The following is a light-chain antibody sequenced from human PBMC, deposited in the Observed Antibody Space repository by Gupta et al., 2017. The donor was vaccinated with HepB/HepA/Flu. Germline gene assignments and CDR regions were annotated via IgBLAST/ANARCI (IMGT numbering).Light chain of an antibody. CDR3: QTWGTGIAV. CDR1: SGHSSYA. Sequence: QLVLTQSHSASASLGASVTLTCTLSSGHSSYAIAWHQQQPEKGPRYLMKLNSDGSHSKGDGIPDRFSGSSSGAERYLTISSLQSEDEADYYCQTWGTGIAVFGGGTQLTVL. CDR2: LNSDGSH. J-gene: IGLJ7*01. V-gene: IGLV4-69*01.